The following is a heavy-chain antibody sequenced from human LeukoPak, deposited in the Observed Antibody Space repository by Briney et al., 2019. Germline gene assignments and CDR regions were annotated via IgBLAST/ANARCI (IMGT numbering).Heavy chain of an antibody. V-gene: IGHV3-23*01. CDR3: AKIWFGELSSFDY. Sequence: GGSLRLSCAASGXTFSSYAMTWVRQAPGKGLDWVSAISGSGDNTYYADSVKGRFTISRDNSKNTLYLQMNSLRAEDTAVYYCAKIWFGELSSFDYWGQGTLVTVSS. D-gene: IGHD3-10*01. CDR2: ISGSGDNT. CDR1: GXTFSSYA. J-gene: IGHJ4*02.